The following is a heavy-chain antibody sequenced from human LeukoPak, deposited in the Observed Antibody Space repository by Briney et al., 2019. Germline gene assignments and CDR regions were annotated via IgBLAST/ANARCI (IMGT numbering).Heavy chain of an antibody. CDR2: ICNSSSYI. V-gene: IGHV3-21*01. D-gene: IGHD6-19*01. CDR1: GFTFSSYS. Sequence: GGSLRLSCAASGFTFSSYSMNWVRQAPGKGLEWVSSICNSSSYIYYADSVKGRFTISRDNAKNSLYLQMNSLRAEDTAVYYCARDSAPESVAGTSGDDYWGQGTLVTVSS. CDR3: ARDSAPESVAGTSGDDY. J-gene: IGHJ4*02.